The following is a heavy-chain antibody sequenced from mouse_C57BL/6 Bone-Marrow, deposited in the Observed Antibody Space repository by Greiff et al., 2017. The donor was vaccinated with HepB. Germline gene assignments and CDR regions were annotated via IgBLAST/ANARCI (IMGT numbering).Heavy chain of an antibody. D-gene: IGHD1-1*02. CDR2: ISSKSNNYAT. J-gene: IGHJ4*01. CDR3: VREEEENYSYDAMDY. CDR1: GFSFNPYA. Sequence: GGGLVQPKGSLKLSCAASGFSFNPYAMIWVRQAPGKGLEWVARISSKSNNYATYYADSVKDRFTISRDDSESMLYLQMNNLKTEDTAMDYCVREEEENYSYDAMDYWGQGTSVTVSS. V-gene: IGHV10-1*01.